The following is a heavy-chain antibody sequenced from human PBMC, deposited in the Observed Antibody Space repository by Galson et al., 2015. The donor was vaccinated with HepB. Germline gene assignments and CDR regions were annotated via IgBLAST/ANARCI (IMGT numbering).Heavy chain of an antibody. V-gene: IGHV3-30-3*01. CDR1: GFTFSSYA. CDR3: ARDGDTTMVDYYYYGMDV. J-gene: IGHJ6*02. CDR2: ISYDGSNK. Sequence: SLRLSCAASGFTFSSYAMHWVRQAPGKGLEWVAVISYDGSNKYYADSVKGRFTISRDNSKNTLYLQMNSLRAEDTAVYYCARDGDTTMVDYYYYGMDVWGQGTTVTVSS. D-gene: IGHD5-18*01.